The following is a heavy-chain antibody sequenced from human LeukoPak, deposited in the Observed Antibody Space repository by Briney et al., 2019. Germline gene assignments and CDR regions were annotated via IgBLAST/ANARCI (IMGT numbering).Heavy chain of an antibody. CDR1: GGTFSSYA. D-gene: IGHD4-17*01. CDR3: ARTTTVTSNWFDP. V-gene: IGHV1-18*01. Sequence: ASVKVSCKASGGTFSSYAISWVRQAPGQGLEWMGWISAYNGNTNYAQKLQGRVTMTTDTSTSTAYMELRSLRSDDTAVYYCARTTTVTSNWFDPWGQGTLVTVSS. J-gene: IGHJ5*02. CDR2: ISAYNGNT.